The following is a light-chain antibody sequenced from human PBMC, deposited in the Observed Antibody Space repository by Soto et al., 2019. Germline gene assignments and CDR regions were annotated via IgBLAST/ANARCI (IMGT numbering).Light chain of an antibody. Sequence: AIRMTQSPSSLSASTGDRVTITCRASQGISSYLAWYQQKPEKAPKLLIYAASTLQSGGPSRFSGSGSGTDFTLTISCLQSEDFATYYCQQYYSYPWTFGQGTKVEIK. V-gene: IGKV1-8*01. CDR2: AAS. CDR1: QGISSY. J-gene: IGKJ1*01. CDR3: QQYYSYPWT.